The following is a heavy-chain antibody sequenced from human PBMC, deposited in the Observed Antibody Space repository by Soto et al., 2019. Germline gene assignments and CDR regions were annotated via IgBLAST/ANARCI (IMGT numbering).Heavy chain of an antibody. CDR1: GGSTTTVGRS. J-gene: IGHJ3*02. CDR3: AQALVFTGGDGFDI. Sequence: QLRLQEWGPGLWRPSQTLSPKCSVSGGSTTTVGRSWSWIRKLPGKGRGWIGDIYYSGNTYYNASLKSRVTISVEAAKNQFSLKLSSVTAADTAVYYCAQALVFTGGDGFDIWGQGRLVTVSS. CDR2: IYYSGNT. D-gene: IGHD1-1*01. V-gene: IGHV4-31*02.